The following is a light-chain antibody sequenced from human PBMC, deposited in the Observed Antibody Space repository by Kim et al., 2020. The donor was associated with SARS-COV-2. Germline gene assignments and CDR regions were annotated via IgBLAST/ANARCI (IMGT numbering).Light chain of an antibody. CDR3: QQYNNWPPLT. J-gene: IGKJ4*01. CDR1: QSVSSS. V-gene: IGKV3-15*01. CDR2: GAS. Sequence: SPGERATRACRASQSVSSSLAWYQQKPGQAPRLLIYGASTRATGIPARFSGSGSGTEFTLTISSLQSEDFAVYYCQQYNNWPPLTFGGGTKVDIK.